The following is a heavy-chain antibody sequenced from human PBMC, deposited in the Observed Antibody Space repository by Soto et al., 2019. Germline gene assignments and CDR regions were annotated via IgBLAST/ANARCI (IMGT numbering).Heavy chain of an antibody. D-gene: IGHD2-21*01. Sequence: EVQLVESGGGLVQPGGSLRLSCAASGFTFSSYWMHWVRQAPGEGLVWVSRINTDGSTRSYADSVKGRFTISRDNAKNTLFLQMNSLRPEDTAVYYFGRVAYGAYHFDYWGQGTLVT. V-gene: IGHV3-74*01. CDR3: GRVAYGAYHFDY. CDR2: INTDGSTR. CDR1: GFTFSSYW. J-gene: IGHJ4*02.